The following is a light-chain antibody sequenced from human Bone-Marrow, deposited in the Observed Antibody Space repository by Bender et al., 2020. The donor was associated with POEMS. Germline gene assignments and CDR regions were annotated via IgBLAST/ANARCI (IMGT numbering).Light chain of an antibody. CDR3: SSYGGTNNLI. Sequence: QSALTQPPSASGSPGQSVTISCTGTSSDVGGYDYVSWYQQHPGKAPNLIIYEVSKRPAGVPDRFSGSKSGNTASLTVSGLQTEDDADYYCSSYGGTNNLIFGGGTKLTVL. V-gene: IGLV2-8*01. CDR1: SSDVGGYDY. J-gene: IGLJ2*01. CDR2: EVS.